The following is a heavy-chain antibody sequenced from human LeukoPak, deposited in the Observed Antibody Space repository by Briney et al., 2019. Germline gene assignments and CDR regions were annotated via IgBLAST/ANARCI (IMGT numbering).Heavy chain of an antibody. D-gene: IGHD6-13*01. Sequence: GGSLRLSCAASGFTFSSYAMSWVRQAPGKGLEWVSAISGSGGSTYYADSVKGRFTISRDNSKNTLYLQMNSLRAEDTAVYYCAKMKDGIAAAMIPYFDYWGQGTLVTVSS. CDR3: AKMKDGIAAAMIPYFDY. V-gene: IGHV3-23*01. CDR1: GFTFSSYA. J-gene: IGHJ4*02. CDR2: ISGSGGST.